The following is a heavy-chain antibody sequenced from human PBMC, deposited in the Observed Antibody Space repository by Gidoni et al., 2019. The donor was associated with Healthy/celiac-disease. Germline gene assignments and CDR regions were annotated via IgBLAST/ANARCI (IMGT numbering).Heavy chain of an antibody. V-gene: IGHV3-7*01. D-gene: IGHD3-3*01. J-gene: IGHJ6*02. CDR2: IKQDGSGK. CDR3: ARFFVFGVAADYYYYGMDV. Sequence: EVQLVESGGGLVQPGGSLSLPCAASGVPFTRYWRSWVRQAPGKGLEWVANIKQDGSGKYYVDSVKGRFTISRDNAKNSLYLQMNSLRAEDTAVYYCARFFVFGVAADYYYYGMDVWGQGTTVTVSS. CDR1: GVPFTRYW.